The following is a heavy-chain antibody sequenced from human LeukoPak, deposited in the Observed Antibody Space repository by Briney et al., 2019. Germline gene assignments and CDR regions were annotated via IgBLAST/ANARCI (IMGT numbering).Heavy chain of an antibody. Sequence: SVKVSCKASGYTFRSHDINWVRQATGQGLEWMGWVSPKTGRTGYAQKFQGRVYMFTNASLSTAYKELSSLRSDDTAVYFCARESERNDGWFDPWGQGTLVTVS. CDR1: GYTFRSHD. V-gene: IGHV1-8*01. J-gene: IGHJ5*02. CDR2: VSPKTGRT. D-gene: IGHD1-1*01. CDR3: ARESERNDGWFDP.